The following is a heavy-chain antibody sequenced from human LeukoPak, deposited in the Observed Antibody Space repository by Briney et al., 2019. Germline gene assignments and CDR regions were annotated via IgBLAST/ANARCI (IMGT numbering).Heavy chain of an antibody. Sequence: SETLSLTCTVSGGSISSYYWSWIRQPPGKGLEWIGYIYTSGSTNYNPSLKSRVTILVDTSKNQFSLKLSSVTAADTAVYYCAGTYYYDSSGYYSIRFDYWGQGTLVTVSS. J-gene: IGHJ4*02. V-gene: IGHV4-4*09. CDR3: AGTYYYDSSGYYSIRFDY. CDR2: IYTSGST. D-gene: IGHD3-22*01. CDR1: GGSISSYY.